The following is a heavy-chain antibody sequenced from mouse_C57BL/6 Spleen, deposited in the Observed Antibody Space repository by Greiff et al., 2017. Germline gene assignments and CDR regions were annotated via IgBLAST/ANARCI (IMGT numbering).Heavy chain of an antibody. CDR1: GFTFTDYG. CDR2: ISSGGSTI. J-gene: IGHJ1*03. V-gene: IGHV5-17*01. D-gene: IGHD2-10*02. CDR3: ARGGYDDEYFEV. Sequence: EVKLLESGGGLVKPGGSLKLSCAASGFTFTDYGMHWVRQAPGKGLEWVGYISSGGSTIYYADTVKGRFTMSGEKAKNTLFLQMSRLRSEDTAMYYCARGGYDDEYFEVWGTGTTVTVSS.